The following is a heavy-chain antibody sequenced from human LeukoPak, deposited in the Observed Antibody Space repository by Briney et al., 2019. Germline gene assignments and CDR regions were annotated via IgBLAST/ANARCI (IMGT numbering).Heavy chain of an antibody. CDR1: GGSFSGYY. J-gene: IGHJ4*02. V-gene: IGHV4-34*01. CDR2: INHSGST. D-gene: IGHD2-8*01. CDR3: ARERMVYGIRGEFVY. Sequence: SETLSLTCAVYGGSFSGYYWSWFRQPPGKGLEWIGEINHSGSTNYNPSLKSRVTISVDTTKNQFSLKLSSLTAADTAVYYCARERMVYGIRGEFVYWGPGTLVTVSS.